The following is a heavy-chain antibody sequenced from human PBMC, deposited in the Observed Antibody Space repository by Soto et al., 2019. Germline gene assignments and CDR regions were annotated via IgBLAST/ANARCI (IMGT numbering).Heavy chain of an antibody. CDR2: IIPILGIA. CDR3: ARDLQYYGSGSAPWFDP. J-gene: IGHJ5*02. V-gene: IGHV1-69*04. CDR1: GGTFSSYT. Sequence: SVKVSCKASGGTFSSYTISWVRQAPGQGLEWMGRIIPILGIANYAQKFQGRVTITADKSTSTAYMELSSLRSEDTAVYYCARDLQYYGSGSAPWFDPWGQGTLVTVSS. D-gene: IGHD3-10*01.